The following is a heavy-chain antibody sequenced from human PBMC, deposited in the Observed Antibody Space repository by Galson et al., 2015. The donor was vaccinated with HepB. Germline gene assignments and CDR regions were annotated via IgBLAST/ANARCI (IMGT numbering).Heavy chain of an antibody. D-gene: IGHD3-16*01. J-gene: IGHJ4*02. Sequence: SLRLSCAASEFTFSMYGMYWVRQAPGKGLEWVAAISYDSTGKYYADSVRGRFTITRDSSKNTLSLQLNDLRVDDTAVYYCAKQRPNYDHKGRIDYWGQGTLVIVSS. V-gene: IGHV3-30*18. CDR3: AKQRPNYDHKGRIDY. CDR2: ISYDSTGK. CDR1: EFTFSMYG.